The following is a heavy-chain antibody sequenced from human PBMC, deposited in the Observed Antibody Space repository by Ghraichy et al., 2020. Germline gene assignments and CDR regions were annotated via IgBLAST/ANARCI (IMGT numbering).Heavy chain of an antibody. CDR3: ARGRVYYDSSGSRHFDY. CDR2: INHSGST. V-gene: IGHV4-34*01. J-gene: IGHJ4*02. Sequence: SETLSLTCAVYGGSFSGYYWSWIRQPPGKGLEWIGEINHSGSTNYNPSLKSRVTISVDTSKNQFSLKLSSVTAADTAVYYCARGRVYYDSSGSRHFDYWGQGTLVTVSS. D-gene: IGHD3-22*01. CDR1: GGSFSGYY.